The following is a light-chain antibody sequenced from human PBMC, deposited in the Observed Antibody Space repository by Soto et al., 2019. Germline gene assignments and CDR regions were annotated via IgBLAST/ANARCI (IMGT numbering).Light chain of an antibody. Sequence: EIVLTRSPGTLSLSPGERATLSCRASQSVSSSYLAWYQQKPGQAPRLLIYGASSRATGIPDRLSGSGSGTDFTLTISRLEPEDFAVYYSQQYGSSPTFGQGTKVDIK. J-gene: IGKJ1*01. V-gene: IGKV3-20*01. CDR2: GAS. CDR1: QSVSSSY. CDR3: QQYGSSPT.